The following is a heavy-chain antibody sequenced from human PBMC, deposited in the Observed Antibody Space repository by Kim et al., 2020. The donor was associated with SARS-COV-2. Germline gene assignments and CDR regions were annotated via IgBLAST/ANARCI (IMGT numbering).Heavy chain of an antibody. Sequence: TNYNPPLKSRVTISVDTSKNQFSLRLSSVTAADTAVYYCARLGGGPEDYWGQGTLVTVSS. V-gene: IGHV4-59*08. CDR3: ARLGGGPEDY. D-gene: IGHD3-16*01. J-gene: IGHJ4*02. CDR2: T.